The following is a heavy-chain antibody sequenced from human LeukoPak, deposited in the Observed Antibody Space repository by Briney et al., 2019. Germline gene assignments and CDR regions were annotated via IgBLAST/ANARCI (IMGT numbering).Heavy chain of an antibody. CDR3: ARDLGKGRGAFDI. CDR2: IWYDGSNK. D-gene: IGHD5-12*01. CDR1: GFTFSSYS. Sequence: PGGSLRLSCAASGFTFSSYSMNWVRQAPGKGLEWVAVIWYDGSNKYYADSVKGRFTISRDNSKNTLYLQMNSLRAEDTAVYYCARDLGKGRGAFDIWGQGTMVTVSS. J-gene: IGHJ3*02. V-gene: IGHV3-33*08.